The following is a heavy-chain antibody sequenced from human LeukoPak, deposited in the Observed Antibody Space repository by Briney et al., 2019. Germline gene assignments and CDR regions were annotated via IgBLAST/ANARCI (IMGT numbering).Heavy chain of an antibody. CDR2: INPNSGGT. Sequence: ASVKVSCKASGYTFTGYYMHWVRQAPGQGLEWMGWINPNSGGTNYAQKFQGRVTMTRDTSISTAYMELSRLRSDDTAVYYCARVWLWFGETDYFDYWGQGTLVTVSS. CDR1: GYTFTGYY. V-gene: IGHV1-2*02. D-gene: IGHD3-10*01. CDR3: ARVWLWFGETDYFDY. J-gene: IGHJ4*02.